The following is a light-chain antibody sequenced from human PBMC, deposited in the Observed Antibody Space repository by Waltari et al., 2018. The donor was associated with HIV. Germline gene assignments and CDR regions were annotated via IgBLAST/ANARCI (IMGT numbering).Light chain of an antibody. CDR2: GAS. CDR1: RSLSGH. V-gene: IGKV3-15*01. CDR3: QQYINPPYT. J-gene: IGKJ2*01. Sequence: ILMTQPSPTLSVSPGTTAYLSCRASRSLSGHLAWYQQKPGQAPRLLISGASSMATDIPARFSGTWSGTDYTLTISNLQSEDSAVYYCQQYINPPYTFGQGTKVEVK.